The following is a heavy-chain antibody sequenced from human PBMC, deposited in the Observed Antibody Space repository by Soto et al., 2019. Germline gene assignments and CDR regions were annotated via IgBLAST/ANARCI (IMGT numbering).Heavy chain of an antibody. V-gene: IGHV1-3*01. CDR2: INAGNGNT. Sequence: GASVKVSCKASGYTFTSYAMHWVRQAPGQRLEWMGWINAGNGNTKYSQKFQGRVTITRDTSASTAYMELSSLRSEDTAVYYCARYYDFWSGYSRTYYNWFDPWGQGTLVTVSS. CDR3: ARYYDFWSGYSRTYYNWFDP. CDR1: GYTFTSYA. J-gene: IGHJ5*02. D-gene: IGHD3-3*01.